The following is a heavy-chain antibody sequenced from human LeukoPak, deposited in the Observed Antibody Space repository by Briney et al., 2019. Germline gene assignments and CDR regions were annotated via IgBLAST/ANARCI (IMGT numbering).Heavy chain of an antibody. Sequence: SETLSLTCTVSGGSISSSSYYWGWIRQPPGKGLEWIGSLYYSGSTYYTPSHKSRLTISVDTSKNQCSLKLSSVTAAHTAVYYCARQPAWLQFVDYWGQGTRVTVPS. D-gene: IGHD5-24*01. CDR3: ARQPAWLQFVDY. CDR2: LYYSGST. V-gene: IGHV4-39*01. CDR1: GGSISSSSYY. J-gene: IGHJ4*02.